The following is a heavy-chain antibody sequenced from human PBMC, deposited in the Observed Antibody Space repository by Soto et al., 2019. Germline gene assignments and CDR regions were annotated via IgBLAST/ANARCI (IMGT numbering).Heavy chain of an antibody. CDR1: GFTFSSYG. CDR3: ARWSYLDY. V-gene: IGHV3-23*01. J-gene: IGHJ4*02. D-gene: IGHD3-3*01. CDR2: ISGSDGKT. Sequence: PGGSLRLSCAASGFTFSSYGMHWVRQAPGKGLEWVSTISGSDGKTFYADSVKGRFSISRDTSQSALYLQMNSLRADDTAMYYCARWSYLDYWGQGIRVTSPQ.